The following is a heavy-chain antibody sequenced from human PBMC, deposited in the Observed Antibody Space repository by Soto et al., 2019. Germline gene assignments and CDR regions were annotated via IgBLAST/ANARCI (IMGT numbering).Heavy chain of an antibody. CDR2: IYYSGST. CDR3: ARVLWFGESRRGMDV. Sequence: QVQLQESGPGLVKPSQTLSLTCTVSGGSISSGGYYWSWIRQHPGKGLEWIGYIYYSGSTYYNPSPKSRLTISVDTSKKQFSLKLSSVTAADTAVYYCARVLWFGESRRGMDVWGQGTTVTVSS. V-gene: IGHV4-31*03. J-gene: IGHJ6*02. CDR1: GGSISSGGYY. D-gene: IGHD3-10*01.